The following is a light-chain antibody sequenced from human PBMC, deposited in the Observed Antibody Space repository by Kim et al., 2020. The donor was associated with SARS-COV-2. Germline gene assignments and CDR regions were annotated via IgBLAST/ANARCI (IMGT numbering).Light chain of an antibody. CDR2: EVS. CDR3: CSYAGSSTWV. J-gene: IGLJ3*02. V-gene: IGLV2-23*02. CDR1: SSDVGSFNV. Sequence: QSALTQTDSVSGSPGQSIAISCTGTSSDVGSFNVVSWYQQHPGKAPKLMIYEVSKRPSGVSNRFSGSKSGNTASLTISGLQAEDEADYYCCSYAGSSTWVFGGGTQLTVL.